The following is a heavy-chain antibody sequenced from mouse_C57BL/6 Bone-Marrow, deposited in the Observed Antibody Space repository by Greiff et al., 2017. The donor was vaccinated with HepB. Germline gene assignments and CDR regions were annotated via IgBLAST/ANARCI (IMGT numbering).Heavy chain of an antibody. CDR1: GYAFSSYW. V-gene: IGHV1-80*01. CDR3: ERGTRGYGNYDY. CDR2: IYPGDGDT. J-gene: IGHJ2*01. D-gene: IGHD2-10*02. Sequence: VQLQQSGAELVKPGASVKISCKASGYAFSSYWMNWVKQRPGKGLEWIGQIYPGDGDTNYNGKFKGKATLTADKSSSTAYMKLSSLTSEDSAVYFCERGTRGYGNYDYWGQGTTLTVSS.